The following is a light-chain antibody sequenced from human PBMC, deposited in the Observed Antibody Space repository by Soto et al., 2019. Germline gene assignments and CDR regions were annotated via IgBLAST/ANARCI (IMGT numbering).Light chain of an antibody. J-gene: IGLJ3*02. V-gene: IGLV2-8*01. CDR1: SSDVGGYNY. CDR3: SSYAGSNKV. Sequence: QSVLTQPPSASGSPGQSVTISCTGTSSDVGGYNYVSWYQQHPGKAPKLMIYEVSKRPSGVPDRFSGSKSGNTASQTVSGLQAEDEADYYCSSYAGSNKVFGGGTKVTVL. CDR2: EVS.